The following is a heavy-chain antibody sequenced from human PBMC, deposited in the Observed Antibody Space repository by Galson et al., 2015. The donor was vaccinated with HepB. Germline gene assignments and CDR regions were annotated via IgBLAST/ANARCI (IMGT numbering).Heavy chain of an antibody. CDR3: ARVSAFSYSSSWYGNYFDY. D-gene: IGHD6-13*01. J-gene: IGHJ4*02. Sequence: SVKVSCKASGYTFTSYYMHWVRQAPGQGLEWMGITNPSGGSTSYAQKFQGGVTMTRDTSTSTVYMELSSLRSEDTAVYYCARVSAFSYSSSWYGNYFDYWGQGTLVTVSS. CDR2: TNPSGGST. V-gene: IGHV1-46*01. CDR1: GYTFTSYY.